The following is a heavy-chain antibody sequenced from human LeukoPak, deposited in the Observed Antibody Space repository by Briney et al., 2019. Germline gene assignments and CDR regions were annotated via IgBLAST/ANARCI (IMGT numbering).Heavy chain of an antibody. CDR3: AGRYYDFWSGSKEIFDY. CDR1: GGSISSSSYY. J-gene: IGHJ4*02. D-gene: IGHD3-3*01. Sequence: SETLSLACTVSGGSISSSSYYWGWIRQPPGKGLEWIGSIYYSGSTYYNPSLKSRVTISVDTSKNQFSLKLSSVTAADTAVYYCAGRYYDFWSGSKEIFDYWGQGTLVTVSS. V-gene: IGHV4-39*01. CDR2: IYYSGST.